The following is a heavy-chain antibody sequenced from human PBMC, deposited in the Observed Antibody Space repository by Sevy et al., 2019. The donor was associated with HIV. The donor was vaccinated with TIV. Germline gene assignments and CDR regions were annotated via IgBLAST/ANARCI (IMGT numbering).Heavy chain of an antibody. D-gene: IGHD3-22*01. CDR1: GFTFSDYY. Sequence: GGSLRLSCAASGFTFSDYYMSWIRQAPGKGLEWISYISRRGSTIYYADSVKGRFTIFRDNAKSSLYLQMNSLRAEDTAVYFCARENTMIEEPGWFDPWGQGTLVTVSS. CDR2: ISRRGSTI. CDR3: ARENTMIEEPGWFDP. V-gene: IGHV3-11*01. J-gene: IGHJ5*02.